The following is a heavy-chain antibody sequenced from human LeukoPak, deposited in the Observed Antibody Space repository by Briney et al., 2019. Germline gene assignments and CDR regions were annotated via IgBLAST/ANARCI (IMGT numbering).Heavy chain of an antibody. V-gene: IGHV3-48*03. CDR2: ISTSGNTM. CDR3: ARDHHGYGDYDRYYYYGMDV. Sequence: GGSLRLSCAASGFTFSSYEMNWVRQAPGKGLEWLSYISTSGNTMYYADSVEGRFTISRDNAKNSLYLQMNSLRAEDTAVYYCARDHHGYGDYDRYYYYGMDVWGQGTTVTVSS. D-gene: IGHD4-17*01. J-gene: IGHJ6*02. CDR1: GFTFSSYE.